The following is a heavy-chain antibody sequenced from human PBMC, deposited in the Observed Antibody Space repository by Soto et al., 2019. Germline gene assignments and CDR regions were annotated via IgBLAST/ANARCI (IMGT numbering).Heavy chain of an antibody. CDR3: ARDFSNKGFDY. J-gene: IGHJ4*02. CDR1: GFAVVDY. CDR2: ISGSGAYT. D-gene: IGHD6-13*01. V-gene: IGHV3-11*05. Sequence: QVQLVESGGGLVKPGGSLTLSCTASGFAVVDYMSWIRQAPGKGLESVSYISGSGAYTTYADSVRGRFTISRDNAKNSLYLQMNNLRAEDTAVYYCARDFSNKGFDYWGQGTLVTVSS.